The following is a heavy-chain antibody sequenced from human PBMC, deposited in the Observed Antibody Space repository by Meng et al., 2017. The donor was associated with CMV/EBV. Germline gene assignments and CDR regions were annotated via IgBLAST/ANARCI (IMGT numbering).Heavy chain of an antibody. J-gene: IGHJ4*02. CDR3: ARTRYSGSYGVDY. CDR2: ISGSGGNT. Sequence: AGTGVIISSFEMSWVRQAPGKGMEWISAISGSGGNTYYADSVKGRYTISRDNSKNTLDLQLNSLRADDTAVYYCARTRYSGSYGVDYWGQGTLVTVSS. CDR1: GVIISSFE. V-gene: IGHV3-23*01. D-gene: IGHD1-26*01.